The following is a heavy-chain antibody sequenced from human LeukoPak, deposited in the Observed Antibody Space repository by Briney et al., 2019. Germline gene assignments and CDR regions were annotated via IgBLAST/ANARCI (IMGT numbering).Heavy chain of an antibody. D-gene: IGHD3/OR15-3a*01. CDR1: GFTFTNAW. V-gene: IGHV3-15*01. Sequence: GGSLRLSCEASGFTFTNAWMNWVRQAPGKGPEWVGRMKSKRDGGATEYAAPVKGRFTISRDDSKNTVYLQMNSLRAEDTAVYFCARPTWTNYMDVWGKGTAVTISS. CDR3: ARPTWTNYMDV. J-gene: IGHJ6*03. CDR2: MKSKRDGGAT.